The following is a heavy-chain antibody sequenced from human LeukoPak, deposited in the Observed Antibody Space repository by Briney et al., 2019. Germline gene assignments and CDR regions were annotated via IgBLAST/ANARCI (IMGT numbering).Heavy chain of an antibody. J-gene: IGHJ4*02. CDR1: GGSMNSYS. CDR3: ARQSDSSWTFDY. V-gene: IGHV4-59*01. Sequence: SGTLSLTCTVSGGSMNSYSWSWLRQPPGKGLEWIGYIYYSGSTNYSPSLKSRVTISIDTSKKQFSLKLSSVTTADTAVYYCARQSDSSWTFDYWGQGTLVTVSS. CDR2: IYYSGST. D-gene: IGHD6-13*01.